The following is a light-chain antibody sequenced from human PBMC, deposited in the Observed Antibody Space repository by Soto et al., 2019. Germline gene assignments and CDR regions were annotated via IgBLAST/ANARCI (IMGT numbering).Light chain of an antibody. Sequence: DIQMTQSPSTLSASVGDRVTITCRASQSIGSWLAWYQQKPGKAPKLLIYMASSLESGVPSRFSGSGSGTDFTLTISSLQPDDFATYYCQHYSTYSGTFGPGTKVDIK. CDR3: QHYSTYSGT. V-gene: IGKV1-5*03. J-gene: IGKJ3*01. CDR1: QSIGSW. CDR2: MAS.